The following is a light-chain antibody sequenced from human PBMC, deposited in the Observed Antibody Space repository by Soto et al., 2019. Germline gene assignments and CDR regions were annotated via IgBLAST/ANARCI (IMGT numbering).Light chain of an antibody. CDR3: LQDYNYPYT. CDR1: QGIKND. J-gene: IGKJ2*01. V-gene: IGKV1-6*01. Sequence: AIPMTQSPSSLSASVGDRVTITCRASQGIKNDVAWYQQKPGQAPKLLIHVASTLQSGVPSRFSGSGAGTDFTLTISSLHPEDLATYYCLQDYNYPYTFGQGTKLEI. CDR2: VAS.